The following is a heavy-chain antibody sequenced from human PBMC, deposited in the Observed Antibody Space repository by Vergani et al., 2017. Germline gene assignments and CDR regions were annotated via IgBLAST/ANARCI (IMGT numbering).Heavy chain of an antibody. J-gene: IGHJ4*02. Sequence: QVQLVQSGAEVKKPGASVKVSCKASGYTFTGYYMHWVRQAPGQGLEWMGRINPNSGGTNYAQQFQGRVTMTRETSTSTADLELSRLVSDDTAGYYCARTYYDILTGYYPINFDYWGQGTLVTVSS. V-gene: IGHV1-2*06. D-gene: IGHD3-9*01. CDR1: GYTFTGYY. CDR2: INPNSGGT. CDR3: ARTYYDILTGYYPINFDY.